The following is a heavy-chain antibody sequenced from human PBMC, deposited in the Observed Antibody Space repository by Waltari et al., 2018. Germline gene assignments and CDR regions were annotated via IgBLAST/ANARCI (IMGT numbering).Heavy chain of an antibody. J-gene: IGHJ5*02. V-gene: IGHV1-2*02. Sequence: QVQLVQSVAEVKKPGASMKVSCEASGYTFIDSYIHGVRPAPGQGLEWMGWINPNTGVTKYVEKFQGRVTMTRDASIRIAYMEISGLRSDDTAVYYCVRGGCIPPPGKSCNSHNWIAPWGQGTPVTVSS. D-gene: IGHD2-2*02. CDR3: VRGGCIPPPGKSCNSHNWIAP. CDR1: GYTFIDSY. CDR2: INPNTGVT.